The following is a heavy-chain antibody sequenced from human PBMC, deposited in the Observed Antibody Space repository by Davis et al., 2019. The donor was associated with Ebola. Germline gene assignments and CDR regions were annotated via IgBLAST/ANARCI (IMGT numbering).Heavy chain of an antibody. D-gene: IGHD6-6*01. CDR1: GYTFTGYY. Sequence: ASVKVSCKASGYTFTGYYMHWVRQAPGQGLEWMGWINPNSGGTNYAQKFQGWVTMTRDTSISTAYMELSRLSSVTAADTAVYYCAGEFSSIAARGAFDIWGQGTMVTVSS. J-gene: IGHJ3*02. CDR2: INPNSGGT. CDR3: AGEFSSIAARGAFDI. V-gene: IGHV1-2*04.